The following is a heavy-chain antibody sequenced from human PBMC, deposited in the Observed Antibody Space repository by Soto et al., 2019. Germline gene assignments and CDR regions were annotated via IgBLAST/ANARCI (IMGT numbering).Heavy chain of an antibody. CDR3: ARGGTSSRDSYDFWSGYYYYMDV. V-gene: IGHV1-69*13. CDR2: IIPIFGTA. Sequence: ASVKVSCKASGGTFSSYAISWVRQAPGQGLEWMGGIIPIFGTANYAQKFQGRVTITADESTSTAYMELSSLRSEDTAVYYCARGGTSSRDSYDFWSGYYYYMDVWGKGTTVTVSS. CDR1: GGTFSSYA. D-gene: IGHD3-3*01. J-gene: IGHJ6*03.